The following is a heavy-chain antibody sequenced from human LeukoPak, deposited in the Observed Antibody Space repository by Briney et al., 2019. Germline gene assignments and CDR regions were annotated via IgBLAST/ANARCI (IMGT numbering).Heavy chain of an antibody. Sequence: PSQTLSLTCTVSGGSISSGSYYWSWIRQPAGKGLEWIGRIYTSGSTNYNPSLKSRVTISVDTSKNQFSLKLSSVTAADTAVYYCAREFGGDYWGQGTLVTVSS. CDR2: IYTSGST. J-gene: IGHJ4*02. V-gene: IGHV4-61*02. CDR3: AREFGGDY. D-gene: IGHD3-10*01. CDR1: GGSISSGSYY.